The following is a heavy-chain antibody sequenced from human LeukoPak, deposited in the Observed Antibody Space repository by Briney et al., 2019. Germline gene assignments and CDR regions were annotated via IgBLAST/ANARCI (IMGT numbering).Heavy chain of an antibody. J-gene: IGHJ4*02. CDR3: ARVTTSGSYKFDN. CDR1: GFTFSDYY. CDR2: ISYDGSNK. Sequence: GGSLRLSCAASGFTFSDYYMSWIRQAPGKGLEWVAVISYDGSNKYYADSVKGRFTISRDNSKNTLYLQMNSLRAEDTAVYYCARVTTSGSYKFDNWGQGTLVTVSS. V-gene: IGHV3-30*03. D-gene: IGHD3-10*01.